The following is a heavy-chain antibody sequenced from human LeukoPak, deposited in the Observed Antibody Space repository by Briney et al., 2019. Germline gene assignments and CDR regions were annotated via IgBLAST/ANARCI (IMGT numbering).Heavy chain of an antibody. CDR2: ITTRGSA. J-gene: IGHJ3*02. Sequence: SETLSLTCTLSGGSISSHYWSWIRQPPRKGLEWIGYITTRGSATYNPSLKSRVTISVDTSKNQFSLKLSSVTAADTAVYYCARDYYDSSGYLSDAFDIWGQGTMVTVSS. CDR3: ARDYYDSSGYLSDAFDI. D-gene: IGHD3-22*01. CDR1: GGSISSHY. V-gene: IGHV4-59*11.